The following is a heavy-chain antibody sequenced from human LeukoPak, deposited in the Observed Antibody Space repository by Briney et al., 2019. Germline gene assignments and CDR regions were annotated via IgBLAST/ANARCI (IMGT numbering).Heavy chain of an antibody. Sequence: PSETLSLTCTVSGGPISSSSYYWGWIRQPPGKGLEWIGSIYYSGSTYYNPSLKSRVTISVDTSKNQFSLKLSSVTAADTAVYYCARHLFTVTTHFRFDPWGQGTLVTVSS. V-gene: IGHV4-39*01. CDR1: GGPISSSSYY. J-gene: IGHJ5*02. D-gene: IGHD4-17*01. CDR2: IYYSGST. CDR3: ARHLFTVTTHFRFDP.